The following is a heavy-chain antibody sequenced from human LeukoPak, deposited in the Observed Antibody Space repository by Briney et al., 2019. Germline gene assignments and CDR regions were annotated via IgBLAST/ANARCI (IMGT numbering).Heavy chain of an antibody. V-gene: IGHV4-31*03. D-gene: IGHD3-22*01. CDR2: IYYSGST. CDR1: GGSISSGGYY. CDR3: AREMDYYENDGYYLQWFDP. J-gene: IGHJ5*02. Sequence: SETLSLTCTVSGGSISSGGYYWSWIRQHPGKGLEWVGYIYYSGSTSYNPSLKSRVTISLDTSRNQFSLKLSSVTAADTAVYYCAREMDYYENDGYYLQWFDPWGQGTLVTVSS.